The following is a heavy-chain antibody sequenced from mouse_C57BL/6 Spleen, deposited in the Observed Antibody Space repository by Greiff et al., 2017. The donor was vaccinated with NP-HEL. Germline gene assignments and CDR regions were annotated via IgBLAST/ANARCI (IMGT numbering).Heavy chain of an antibody. V-gene: IGHV5-4*03. J-gene: IGHJ3*01. D-gene: IGHD4-1*01. CDR2: ISDGGSYT. CDR1: GFTFSSYA. CDR3: ARGWDWAWFAY. Sequence: DVMLVESGGGLVKPGGSLKLSCAASGFTFSSYAMSWVRQTPEQRLEWVATISDGGSYTYYTDNVKGRFTISRDNAKNNLYLQLSHLKSEDTAMYYCARGWDWAWFAYWGQVTLVTVSA.